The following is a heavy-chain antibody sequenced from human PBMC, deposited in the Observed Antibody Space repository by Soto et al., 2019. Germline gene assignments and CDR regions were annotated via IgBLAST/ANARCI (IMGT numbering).Heavy chain of an antibody. D-gene: IGHD2-2*01. Sequence: PGGSLRLSCAASGFTFSNYAMSWVRQAPGKGLEWVSVISGGGGDTLYADSVKGRFAISRDNSKNTLDLQMNSLRAEDTAVYYCAKVAYCSSISCYDAFDIWGQGTMVTVSS. CDR2: ISGGGGDT. J-gene: IGHJ3*02. CDR1: GFTFSNYA. CDR3: AKVAYCSSISCYDAFDI. V-gene: IGHV3-23*01.